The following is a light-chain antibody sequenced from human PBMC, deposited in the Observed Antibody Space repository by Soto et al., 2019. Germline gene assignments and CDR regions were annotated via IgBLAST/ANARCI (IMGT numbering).Light chain of an antibody. J-gene: IGKJ4*01. CDR2: AAS. CDR1: QGISSW. V-gene: IGKV1-12*01. CDR3: QQADTLPLT. Sequence: DIQMTQSPSSVSASVGDRVTITCRASQGISSWLVWYQQKPGKAPKLLIYAASNLQSGVPSRFRGSGSGTDFTLTISSLQPDDFATYYCQQADTLPLTLGGGTKVDTK.